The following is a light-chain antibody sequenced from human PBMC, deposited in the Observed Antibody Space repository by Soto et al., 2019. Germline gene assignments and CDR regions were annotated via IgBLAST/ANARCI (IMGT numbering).Light chain of an antibody. Sequence: EIVFTQSAGTLSLSPGERATPSCRASQSVSSSYLAWYQQKPGQAPRLLIYGASSRATGIPDRFSGSGSGTDFTLTISRLEPEDFAVYYCQQYGSSPPITFGQGTRLETK. CDR3: QQYGSSPPIT. CDR1: QSVSSSY. J-gene: IGKJ5*01. V-gene: IGKV3-20*01. CDR2: GAS.